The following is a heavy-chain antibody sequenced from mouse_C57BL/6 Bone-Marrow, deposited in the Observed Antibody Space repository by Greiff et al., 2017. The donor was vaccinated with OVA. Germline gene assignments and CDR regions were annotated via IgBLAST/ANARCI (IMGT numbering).Heavy chain of an antibody. CDR1: GFNIKNTY. CDR3: VSYDGYYWFAY. D-gene: IGHD2-3*01. V-gene: IGHV14-3*01. CDR2: IDPANGNT. J-gene: IGHJ3*01. Sequence: VQLKESVAELVRPGASVKLSCTASGFNIKNTYMHWVKQRPEKGLEWIGRIDPANGNTKYAPKFQGKATITADTSSNTAYLQLSSLTSKDTAIYYCVSYDGYYWFAYWGRGTLITVTA.